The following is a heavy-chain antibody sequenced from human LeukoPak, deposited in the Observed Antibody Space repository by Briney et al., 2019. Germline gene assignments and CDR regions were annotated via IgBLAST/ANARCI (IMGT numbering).Heavy chain of an antibody. J-gene: IGHJ4*02. CDR2: IYYHGST. V-gene: IGHV4-61*01. CDR3: AREYSGFDY. CDR1: GDPISSNSNYK. Sequence: PSETLSLTCTVSGDPISSNSNYKWSWIRQPPGKGLEWIGYIYYHGSTNYNPSLKSRVTFSVDTSKNQFSLKLRSVTAADTAVYYCAREYSGFDYWGQRTLVTVSS. D-gene: IGHD6-13*01.